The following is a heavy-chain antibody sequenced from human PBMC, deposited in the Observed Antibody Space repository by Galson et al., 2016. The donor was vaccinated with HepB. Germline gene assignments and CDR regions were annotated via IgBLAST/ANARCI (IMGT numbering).Heavy chain of an antibody. CDR3: ARWDYTSGPLDS. J-gene: IGHJ4*02. CDR2: ITQDGSET. D-gene: IGHD6-19*01. Sequence: SLRLSCAASGFGLFNFWMNWVRPTPGGGLEWVANITQDGSETHYVDSVKGRFTISRDNAKNLLYLQMNSLRADDTAVYFCARWDYTSGPLDSWGRGTLVTVSS. V-gene: IGHV3-7*01. CDR1: GFGLFNFW.